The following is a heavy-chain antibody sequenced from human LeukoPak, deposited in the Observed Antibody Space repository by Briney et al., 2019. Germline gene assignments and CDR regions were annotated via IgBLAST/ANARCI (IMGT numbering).Heavy chain of an antibody. CDR3: ARDSCSSNSCSFDY. D-gene: IGHD2-2*01. J-gene: IGHJ4*02. CDR1: GGSISSYY. V-gene: IGHV4-4*07. CDR2: IYTSGDT. Sequence: SETLSLTCTVSGGSISSYYWSWIRQPAGKGLEWIGRIYTSGDTNYNPSLKSRVTISVETSKNQFSLKLSSVTAADTAVYYCARDSCSSNSCSFDYWGQGTLVTVSS.